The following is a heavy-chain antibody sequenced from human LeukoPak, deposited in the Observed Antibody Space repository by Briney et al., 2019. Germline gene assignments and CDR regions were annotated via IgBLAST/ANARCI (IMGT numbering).Heavy chain of an antibody. D-gene: IGHD3-9*01. V-gene: IGHV4-59*02. CDR3: ARVPLHGYYDILTGYYSAGVAFDI. CDR1: GGSVSNKY. Sequence: PSETLSLTCTVSGGSVSNKYWSWIRQPPGKGLEWIGYIYYSGSTNYNPSLKSRVTISVDTSKNQFSLKLSSVTAADTAVYYCARVPLHGYYDILTGYYSAGVAFDIWGQGTMVTVSS. J-gene: IGHJ3*02. CDR2: IYYSGST.